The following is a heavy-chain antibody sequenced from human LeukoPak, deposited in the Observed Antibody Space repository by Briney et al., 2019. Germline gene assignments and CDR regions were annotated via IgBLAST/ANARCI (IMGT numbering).Heavy chain of an antibody. CDR2: ISYDGSNK. V-gene: IGHV3-30*18. CDR3: EKELSGGSGFDY. CDR1: GFTFGSYG. Sequence: PGGSLRLSCAASGFTFGSYGMHWLRQAPGKGLEWVAGISYDGSNKYYADSVKGRFTISRDSSKNTLYLQMNSLRVEDMAVYYCEKELSGGSGFDYWGQGTLVTVSS. D-gene: IGHD3-10*01. J-gene: IGHJ4*02.